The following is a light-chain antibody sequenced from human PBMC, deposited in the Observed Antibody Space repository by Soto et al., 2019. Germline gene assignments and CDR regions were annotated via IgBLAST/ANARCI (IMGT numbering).Light chain of an antibody. CDR1: QSVSSY. J-gene: IGKJ5*01. V-gene: IGKV3-11*01. CDR2: DAS. Sequence: EIVLTQSPATPSLSPGERATLSCRASQSVSSYLAWYQQKPGQAPRLLIYDASNRATGIPTRFSGSGSGTDFTLIISSLEPEDFAVYYCQQRSNWPTFGQGTRLEI. CDR3: QQRSNWPT.